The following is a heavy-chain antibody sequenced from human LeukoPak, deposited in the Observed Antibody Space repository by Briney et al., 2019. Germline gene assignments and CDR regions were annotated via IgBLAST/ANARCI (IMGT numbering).Heavy chain of an antibody. V-gene: IGHV4-39*07. J-gene: IGHJ3*02. CDR3: AKSNGYGLIDI. CDR2: IFYTGSI. Sequence: SETLSLTCTVSSGSISPSNYYWGWARQPPGKALEWIGNIFYTGSIYYSPSLKSRVTISLDTSRNQFSLRLNAVTAADTAVYCCAKSNGYGLIDIWGRGTMVTVSS. D-gene: IGHD3-10*01. CDR1: SGSISPSNYY.